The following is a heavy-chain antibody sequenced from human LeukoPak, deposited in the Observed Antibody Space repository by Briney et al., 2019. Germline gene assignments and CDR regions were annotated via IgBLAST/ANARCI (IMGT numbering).Heavy chain of an antibody. CDR2: INTKTGNP. Sequence: GASVKVPCKASGYTFTSYAMNWVRQAPGQGLEWMGWINTKTGNPTYAQGFAGRFVFSLDTSVRTAYLPISSLKAEDTAVYYCARVVGCGGDCYSGISDYWGQGTLVTVSP. J-gene: IGHJ4*02. V-gene: IGHV7-4-1*02. CDR1: GYTFTSYA. CDR3: ARVVGCGGDCYSGISDY. D-gene: IGHD2-21*02.